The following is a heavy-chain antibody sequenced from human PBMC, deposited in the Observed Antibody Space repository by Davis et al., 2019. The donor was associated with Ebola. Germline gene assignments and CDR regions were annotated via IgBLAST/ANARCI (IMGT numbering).Heavy chain of an antibody. J-gene: IGHJ6*02. Sequence: SVKVSCKASGGTFSSYAISWVRQAPGQGLEWMGGIIPIFGTANYAQKFQGRVTITAVKSTSTAYMELSSLRSEDTAVYYCARHSGYLLPYGMDVWGQGTTVTVSS. CDR1: GGTFSSYA. V-gene: IGHV1-69*06. CDR2: IIPIFGTA. CDR3: ARHSGYLLPYGMDV. D-gene: IGHD5-12*01.